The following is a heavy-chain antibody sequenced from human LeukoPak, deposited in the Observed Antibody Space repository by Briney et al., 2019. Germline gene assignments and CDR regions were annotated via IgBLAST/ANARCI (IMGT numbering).Heavy chain of an antibody. CDR2: ISGSGGST. J-gene: IGHJ4*02. CDR1: GFTFSSYA. V-gene: IGHV3-23*01. D-gene: IGHD6-19*01. Sequence: GSLRLSCAASGFTFSSYAMSWVRQAPGKGLEWVSAISGSGGSTYYADSVKGRFTISRDNSKNTLYLRMNSLRAEDTAVYYCAKESFIAVAGTGDYWGQGTLVTVSS. CDR3: AKESFIAVAGTGDY.